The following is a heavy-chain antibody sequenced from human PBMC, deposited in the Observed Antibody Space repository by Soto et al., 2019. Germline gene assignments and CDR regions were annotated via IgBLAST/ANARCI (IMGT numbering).Heavy chain of an antibody. D-gene: IGHD6-13*01. CDR3: ARDIAAAGRSRWFDP. Sequence: LSLTCTVSGGSISSYYWSWIRQPAGKGLEWIGRIYTSGSTNYNPSLKSRVTMSVDTSKNQFSLKLSSVTAADTAVYYCARDIAAAGRSRWFDPWGQGTLVTVSS. CDR1: GGSISSYY. V-gene: IGHV4-4*07. J-gene: IGHJ5*02. CDR2: IYTSGST.